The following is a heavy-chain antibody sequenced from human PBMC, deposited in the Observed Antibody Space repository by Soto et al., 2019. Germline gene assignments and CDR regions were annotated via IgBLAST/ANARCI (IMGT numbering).Heavy chain of an antibody. CDR1: GGTFSSYA. CDR3: ASRYNWNYPPDY. J-gene: IGHJ4*02. Sequence: SVKVSCKASGGTFSSYAISWVRQAPGQGLEWMGGIIPIFGTANYAQKFQGRVTITADESTSTAYMELSSLRSEDTAVYYCASRYNWNYPPDYWGQGTLVTVS. D-gene: IGHD1-7*01. CDR2: IIPIFGTA. V-gene: IGHV1-69*13.